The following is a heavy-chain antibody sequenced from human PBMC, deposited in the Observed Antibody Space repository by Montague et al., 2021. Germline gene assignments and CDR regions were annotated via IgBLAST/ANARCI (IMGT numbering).Heavy chain of an antibody. V-gene: IGHV3-9*01. J-gene: IGHJ4*02. Sequence: SLRLSCAASGFIFNNYVMNWVRQAPGKGLEWVSGINGNSINIDYADSVKGRFTISGDNAKNSLYLQMNSLRAEDTALYYCVKDTRDYYPDFWGQGILVTVSS. CDR2: INGNSINI. CDR3: VKDTRDYYPDF. D-gene: IGHD3-3*01. CDR1: GFIFNNYV.